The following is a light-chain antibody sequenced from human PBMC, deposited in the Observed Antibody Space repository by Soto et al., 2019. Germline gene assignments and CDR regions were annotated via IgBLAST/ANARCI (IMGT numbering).Light chain of an antibody. CDR1: SSDVGASKY. CDR2: EVT. J-gene: IGLJ1*01. CDR3: SSKTSSGTLAV. V-gene: IGLV2-14*01. Sequence: QSALTQPAAVSGYPGQSITISCTGTSSDVGASKYVSWYQQHPGEAPKLILYEVTYRPSGVSNRFSGAKSGNTASLTVSGLRAEDEADYYCSSKTSSGTLAVFGAGTKVTVL.